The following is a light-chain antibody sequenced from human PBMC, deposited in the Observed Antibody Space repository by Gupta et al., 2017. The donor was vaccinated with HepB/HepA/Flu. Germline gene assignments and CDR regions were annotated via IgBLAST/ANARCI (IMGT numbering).Light chain of an antibody. CDR1: ISSIGTNY. CDR3: GAWDDSLNGFYV. V-gene: IGLV1-44*01. J-gene: IGLJ1*01. CDR2: IND. Sequence: QSVLTQPPSVSGSPAQTVTTSCSGSISSIGTNYVNGYKQVPGMAPKLIISINDQRPSGVPDRFSGSTSGTSASLAISGLQSDDEADYYCGAWDDSLNGFYVFGTGTQVTV.